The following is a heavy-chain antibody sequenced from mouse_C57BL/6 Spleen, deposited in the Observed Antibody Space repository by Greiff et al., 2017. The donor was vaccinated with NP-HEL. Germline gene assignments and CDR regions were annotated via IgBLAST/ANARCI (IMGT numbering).Heavy chain of an antibody. V-gene: IGHV10-1*01. CDR2: IRSKSNNYAT. D-gene: IGHD1-1*01. J-gene: IGHJ4*01. CDR1: GFSFNTYA. CDR3: VTFYYGSSYAMDY. Sequence: DVQLQESGGGLVQPKGSLKLSCAASGFSFNTYAMNWVRQAPGKGLEWVARIRSKSNNYATYYADSVKDRFTISRDDSESMLYLQMNNLKTEDTAMYYCVTFYYGSSYAMDYWGQGTSVTVSS.